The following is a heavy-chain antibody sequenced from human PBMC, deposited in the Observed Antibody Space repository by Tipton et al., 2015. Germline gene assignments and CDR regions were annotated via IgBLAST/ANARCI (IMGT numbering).Heavy chain of an antibody. CDR3: ASTAGVVATLDY. D-gene: IGHD5-12*01. J-gene: IGHJ4*02. V-gene: IGHV4-39*07. CDR1: GGSISSSSYY. CDR2: MYYGGGT. Sequence: TLSLTCTVSGGSISSSSYYWAWIRQPPGKGLEWIGSMYYGGGTYYNPSLKSRVTISADTSKNQFSLKLSSVTAADTAVYYCASTAGVVATLDYWGQGTLVTVSS.